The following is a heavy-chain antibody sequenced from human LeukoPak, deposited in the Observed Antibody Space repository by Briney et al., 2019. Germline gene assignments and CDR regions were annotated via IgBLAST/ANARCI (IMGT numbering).Heavy chain of an antibody. Sequence: SETLSLTCTVSGGSISSGGYYWSWIRQPPGKGLEWIGYIYHSGSTYYNPSLKSRVTISVDTSKNQFSLKLSSVTAADTAVYYCASDSRGGVGATRALGAFDIWGQGTMVTVSS. CDR3: ASDSRGGVGATRALGAFDI. CDR2: IYHSGST. CDR1: GGSISSGGYY. J-gene: IGHJ3*02. V-gene: IGHV4-30-2*02. D-gene: IGHD1-26*01.